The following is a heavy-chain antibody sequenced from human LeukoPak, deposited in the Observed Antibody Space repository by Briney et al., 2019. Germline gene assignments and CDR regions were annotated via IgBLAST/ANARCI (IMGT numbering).Heavy chain of an antibody. V-gene: IGHV1-46*01. CDR3: ARAPPHSSGWYGY. D-gene: IGHD6-19*01. Sequence: GASVKVSCKAFGYTFTAYYIHWVRQAPGQGLEWMGIINPSIDSTSYAQKFQGRVTMSRDMSTSTVYMELSSLRSEDTAVYYCARAPPHSSGWYGYWGQGTLVTVSS. J-gene: IGHJ4*02. CDR2: INPSIDST. CDR1: GYTFTAYY.